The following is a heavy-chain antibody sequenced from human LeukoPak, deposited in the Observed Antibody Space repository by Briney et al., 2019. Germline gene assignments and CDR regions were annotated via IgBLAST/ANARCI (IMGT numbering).Heavy chain of an antibody. CDR1: GFTFSTYS. D-gene: IGHD5-18*01. CDR3: ARADWDTAMIDY. J-gene: IGHJ4*02. CDR2: ISRSTTTT. Sequence: GGSLRLSCAASGFTFSTYSMNWVRQAPGKGLEWVSYISRSTTTTYYADSVKGRFTISRDNVKNSLYLQMNSLRAEDTAVYYCARADWDTAMIDYWGQGTLVTVSS. V-gene: IGHV3-48*01.